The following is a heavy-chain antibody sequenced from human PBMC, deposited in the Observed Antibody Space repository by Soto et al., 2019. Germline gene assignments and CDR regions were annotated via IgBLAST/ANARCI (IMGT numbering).Heavy chain of an antibody. CDR3: AKDSSGWAPY. V-gene: IGHV3-30*18. Sequence: QVQVVESGGGVVQPGRSLRLSCAASGFTFCSSGMHWVRQAPGKGLEWVAVISYDGSNKFYSDSVKGRFTISRDNSKNTLYLQMNSLRAEDSAVYYCAKDSSGWAPYWGPGTLVTVSS. CDR2: ISYDGSNK. D-gene: IGHD6-19*01. J-gene: IGHJ1*01. CDR1: GFTFCSSG.